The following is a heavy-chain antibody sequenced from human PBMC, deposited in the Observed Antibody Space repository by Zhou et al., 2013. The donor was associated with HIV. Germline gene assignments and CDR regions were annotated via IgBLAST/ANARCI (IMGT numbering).Heavy chain of an antibody. D-gene: IGHD7-27*01. Sequence: QVQLVQSGAEVKKPGSSVKVSCKASGGPFSSYAISWVRQAPGQGPEWMGRITPILNTVDYARKFQARVTITADESTNTVYMDLNSLNSEDTAVYYCARGSVNWGLFDYWGQGTLVTVSS. J-gene: IGHJ4*02. CDR1: GGPFSSYA. CDR2: ITPILNTV. CDR3: ARGSVNWGLFDY. V-gene: IGHV1-69*15.